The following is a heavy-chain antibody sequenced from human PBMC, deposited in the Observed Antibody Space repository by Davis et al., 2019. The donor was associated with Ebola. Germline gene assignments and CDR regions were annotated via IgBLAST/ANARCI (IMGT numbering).Heavy chain of an antibody. D-gene: IGHD6-13*01. CDR1: GGTFSSYA. V-gene: IGHV1-69*13. CDR2: IIPIFGTA. J-gene: IGHJ1*01. Sequence: SVKVSCKASGGTFSSYAISWVRQAPGQGLEWMGGIIPIFGTANYAQKFQGRVTITADESTSTAYMELSSLRSEDTAVYYCAREAHSSSWSNAEYFQHWGQGTLVTVSS. CDR3: AREAHSSSWSNAEYFQH.